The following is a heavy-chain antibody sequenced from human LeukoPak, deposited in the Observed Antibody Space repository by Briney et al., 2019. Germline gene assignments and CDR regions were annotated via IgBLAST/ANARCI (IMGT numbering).Heavy chain of an antibody. CDR2: IVGSGGST. CDR3: AKTYSSGPRYWYFDL. V-gene: IGHV3-23*01. Sequence: PGGSLRLSCAGSGFTFSSYAMSWVRQAPGRGLEWVSAIVGSGGSTYYTDSVKGRFTISRDNSKNTLDLQMNSLRADDTAVYYCAKTYSSGPRYWYFDLWGRGTLVTVSS. D-gene: IGHD6-19*01. J-gene: IGHJ2*01. CDR1: GFTFSSYA.